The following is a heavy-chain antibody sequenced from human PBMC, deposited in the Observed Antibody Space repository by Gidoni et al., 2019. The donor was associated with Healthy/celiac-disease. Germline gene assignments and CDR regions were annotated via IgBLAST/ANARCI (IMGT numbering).Heavy chain of an antibody. D-gene: IGHD4-17*01. CDR2: INPSGGST. Sequence: QVQLVQSGAEVKRPGAAVKVSCKASGYTFTSYYMHWVRKAPGPGLEWMGIINPSGGSTSYAQKFQGRVTMTRDTSTSTVYMELSSMRSEDTAVYYCARVGFFGDYGGPHVFDYWGQGTLVTVSS. CDR1: GYTFTSYY. J-gene: IGHJ4*02. V-gene: IGHV1-46*01. CDR3: ARVGFFGDYGGPHVFDY.